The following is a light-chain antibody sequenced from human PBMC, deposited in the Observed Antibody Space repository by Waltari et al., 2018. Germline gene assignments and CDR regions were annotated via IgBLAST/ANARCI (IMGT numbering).Light chain of an antibody. J-gene: IGKJ5*01. CDR1: QDIIRY. V-gene: IGKV1-39*01. CDR2: ATS. CDR3: QQSYKAPLT. Sequence: DIQMTQSPSSLSASVGDRVTITCRASQDIIRYLNWYQQTPGKAPKLLIEATSNIQSGVTSRCSGSETGTDFTITISSLQPEEVATYYCQQSYKAPLTFGQGTRLEMK.